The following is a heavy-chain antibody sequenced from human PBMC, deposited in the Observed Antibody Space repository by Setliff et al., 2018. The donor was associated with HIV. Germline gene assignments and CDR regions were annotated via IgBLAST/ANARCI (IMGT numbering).Heavy chain of an antibody. CDR2: ISGGGGST. V-gene: IGHV3-23*01. Sequence: GGSLRLSCAASGFTFSSYAMSWVRQAPGKGLEWVSAISGGGGSTYYADSVKGRFTVSRDNSKNTLYPQMNSLRAEDTAVYFCAKPGRVGSTPGDAFDIWGQGTMVTVS. D-gene: IGHD1-26*01. J-gene: IGHJ3*02. CDR3: AKPGRVGSTPGDAFDI. CDR1: GFTFSSYA.